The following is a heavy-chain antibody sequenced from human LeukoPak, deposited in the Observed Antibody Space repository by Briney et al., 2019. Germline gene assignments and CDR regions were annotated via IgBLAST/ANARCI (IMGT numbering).Heavy chain of an antibody. CDR2: IKQDGSEK. CDR3: ARAYGSGNIDY. CDR1: EFTFSSYW. J-gene: IGHJ4*02. D-gene: IGHD3-10*01. V-gene: IGHV3-7*04. Sequence: PGRSLRLSCAASEFTFSSYWMNWVRQAPGKGLEWVANIKQDGSEKYYVDSVKGRFTISRDNSKNSLYLQMNSLRAEDAAVYYCARAYGSGNIDYWGQGTLVTVSS.